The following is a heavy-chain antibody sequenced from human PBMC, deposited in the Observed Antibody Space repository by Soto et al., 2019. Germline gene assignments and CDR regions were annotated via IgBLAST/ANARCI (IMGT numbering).Heavy chain of an antibody. Sequence: DVQLVESGGVVVQPGGSLRLSCAASGFTFDDYTMHWVRQAPGKGLEWVSLISWDGGSTYYADSVKGRFTISRDNSKNALYLQMNSLKTEDTALYYCAKARDDHSSPYYYYYNGMDVWGQGTTVTVSS. D-gene: IGHD6-6*01. CDR1: GFTFDDYT. CDR2: ISWDGGST. CDR3: AKARDDHSSPYYYYYNGMDV. V-gene: IGHV3-43*01. J-gene: IGHJ6*02.